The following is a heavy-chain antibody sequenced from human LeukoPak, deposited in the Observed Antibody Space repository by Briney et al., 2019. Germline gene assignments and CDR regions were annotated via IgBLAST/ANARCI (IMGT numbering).Heavy chain of an antibody. D-gene: IGHD3-10*01. CDR2: ISSNGGST. CDR3: ARGFPSPDKRPC. CDR1: GFTFSSYG. V-gene: IGHV3-64*01. J-gene: IGHJ4*02. Sequence: GGSLRPSCAASGFTFSSYGMNWVRQAPGKGLEYVSAISSNGGSTYYANSVKGRFTISRDNSKNTLYLQVGSLRAEDMAVYYCARGFPSPDKRPCWGQGTLVTVSS.